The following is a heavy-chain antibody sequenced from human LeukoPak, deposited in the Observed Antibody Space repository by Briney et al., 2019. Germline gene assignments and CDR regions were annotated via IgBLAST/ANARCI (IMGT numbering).Heavy chain of an antibody. CDR3: ARVSLGYCSGGGCRNWFDP. J-gene: IGHJ5*02. Sequence: SETLSLTCTVSGGSISSSSYYWGWIRQPPGKGLEWIGSIYYSGSTYYNPSLKSRVTISVDTSKNQFSLKLSSVTAADTAVYYCARVSLGYCSGGGCRNWFDPWGQGTLVTVSS. D-gene: IGHD2-15*01. V-gene: IGHV4-39*07. CDR2: IYYSGST. CDR1: GGSISSSSYY.